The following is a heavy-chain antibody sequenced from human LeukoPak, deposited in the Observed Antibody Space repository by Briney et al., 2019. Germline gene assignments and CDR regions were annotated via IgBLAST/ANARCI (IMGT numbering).Heavy chain of an antibody. V-gene: IGHV5-51*01. CDR3: ARHSTVTTEADY. CDR2: TYPGDSDT. Sequence: GESLKISCQGSGYNFANYWIAWVRQMPGKGLEWMGITYPGDSDTKYSPSFQGQVTMSADKSFSTAYLQWSSLKASDTAIYYCARHSTVTTEADYWGQGTLVTVSS. CDR1: GYNFANYW. D-gene: IGHD4-17*01. J-gene: IGHJ4*02.